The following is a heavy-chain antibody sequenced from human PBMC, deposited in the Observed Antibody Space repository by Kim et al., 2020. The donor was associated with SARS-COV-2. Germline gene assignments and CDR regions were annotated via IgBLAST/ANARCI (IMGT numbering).Heavy chain of an antibody. CDR3: AAEIDTAMVTY. CDR2: IGVGSGST. CDR1: GFTFTSSA. V-gene: IGHV1-58*01. J-gene: IGHJ4*02. Sequence: SVKVSCKASGFTFTSSAVLWLRQARGQRLEGIGWIGVGSGSTNYEQKFQERVTITRDMSTSTAYMELSSLRSEDTAVYYCAAEIDTAMVTYWGQGTLDTVSS. D-gene: IGHD5-18*01.